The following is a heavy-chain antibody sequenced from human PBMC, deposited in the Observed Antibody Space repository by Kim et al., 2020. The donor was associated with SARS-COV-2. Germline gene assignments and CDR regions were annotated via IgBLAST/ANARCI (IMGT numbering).Heavy chain of an antibody. CDR3: TTELEEVTAGTELDY. D-gene: IGHD6-13*01. J-gene: IGHJ4*02. CDR1: GFTFSNAW. Sequence: GGSLRLSCAASGFTFSNAWMSWVRQAPGKGLEWVGRIKSKIDGGTTDYAVPGKCRFTISRDDSKNTLYLQMNSPKTGDTAVYYCTTELEEVTAGTELDYWGQGTLVTVSS. CDR2: IKSKIDGGTT. V-gene: IGHV3-15*01.